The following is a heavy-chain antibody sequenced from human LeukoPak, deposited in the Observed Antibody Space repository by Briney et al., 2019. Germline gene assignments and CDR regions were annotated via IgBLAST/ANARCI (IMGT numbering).Heavy chain of an antibody. D-gene: IGHD1-7*01. Sequence: SETLSLTCAVYGGSFSGYYWSWIRQPPGKGLEWIGEINHSGSTNYNPSLKSRVTISVDTSKNQLSLKLSSVTAADTAVYYCARGLDSRTNTLYDYWGQGTLVTVSS. J-gene: IGHJ4*02. V-gene: IGHV4-34*01. CDR3: ARGLDSRTNTLYDY. CDR2: INHSGST. CDR1: GGSFSGYY.